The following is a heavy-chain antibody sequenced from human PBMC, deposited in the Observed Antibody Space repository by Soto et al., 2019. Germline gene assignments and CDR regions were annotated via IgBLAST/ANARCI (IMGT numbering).Heavy chain of an antibody. Sequence: PSETLSLTCTVSGGSISSYYWSWIRQPPGKGLEWIGYIYYSGSTNYNPSLKSRVTISVDTSKNQFSLKLSSVTAADTAVYYCAIEVAFYDFWSVSIDRTTPRLINWFDPWGQGTLVTVSS. D-gene: IGHD3-3*01. V-gene: IGHV4-59*01. CDR2: IYYSGST. J-gene: IGHJ5*02. CDR3: AIEVAFYDFWSVSIDRTTPRLINWFDP. CDR1: GGSISSYY.